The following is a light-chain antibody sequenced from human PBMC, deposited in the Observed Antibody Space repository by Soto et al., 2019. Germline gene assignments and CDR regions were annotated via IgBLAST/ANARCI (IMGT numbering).Light chain of an antibody. CDR3: TSHTASYTLV. Sequence: QSVLTQPASVSGSPGQSITISCTGTSSDVGGYNYVSWYQHHPDKAPKLMIYEVSNRPSGVSNRFSGSKSANTASLTISGLQPEDEAGYYCTSHTASYTLVFGSGTRSPS. J-gene: IGLJ1*01. CDR2: EVS. CDR1: SSDVGGYNY. V-gene: IGLV2-14*01.